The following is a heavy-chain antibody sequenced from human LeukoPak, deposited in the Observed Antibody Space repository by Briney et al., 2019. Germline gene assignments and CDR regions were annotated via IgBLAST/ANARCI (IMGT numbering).Heavy chain of an antibody. V-gene: IGHV4-59*12. CDR3: ARAFLVGYSPEEYFFDY. Sequence: PSETLSLTCTVSGGSISSYYWSWIRQPPGKGLEWIGYIHYTGSTNYNPSLKSRVTISVDKSKNKFSLKLNSVTAADTAVYYCARAFLVGYSPEEYFFDYWGQGTLVTVSS. CDR1: GGSISSYY. D-gene: IGHD2-15*01. CDR2: IHYTGST. J-gene: IGHJ4*02.